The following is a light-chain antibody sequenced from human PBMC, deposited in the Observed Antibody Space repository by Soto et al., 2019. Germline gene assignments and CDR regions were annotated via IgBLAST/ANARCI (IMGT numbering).Light chain of an antibody. V-gene: IGKV3-15*01. CDR3: QQYNDWPPWT. CDR2: GAS. J-gene: IGKJ1*01. Sequence: EIVMTPSPATLSVSPGERATLSCRASQSVGSNLAWYQQRPGQAPRLVISGASTRAAGSPARFSGGGSGTDFTLTISSLQSEDFGVYYWQQYNDWPPWTFGEGTKV. CDR1: QSVGSN.